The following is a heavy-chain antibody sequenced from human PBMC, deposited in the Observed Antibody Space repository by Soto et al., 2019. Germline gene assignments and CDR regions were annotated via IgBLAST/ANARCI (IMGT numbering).Heavy chain of an antibody. J-gene: IGHJ4*02. D-gene: IGHD3-3*01. V-gene: IGHV1-46*01. Sequence: ASVKVSCKASGYTFTSYYMHWVLQAPGQGLEWMGRLNPTFGSASYAQKFQGRVTVTADESTNTAYMELASLGPEDTAVYFCARAPLLVGVTIYENYFAYWGQGTLVTVSS. CDR2: LNPTFGSA. CDR1: GYTFTSYY. CDR3: ARAPLLVGVTIYENYFAY.